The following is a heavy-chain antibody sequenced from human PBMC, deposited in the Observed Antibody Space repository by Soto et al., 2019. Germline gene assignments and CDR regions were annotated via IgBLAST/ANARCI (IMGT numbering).Heavy chain of an antibody. CDR2: IYYSGST. J-gene: IGHJ4*02. V-gene: IGHV4-61*05. D-gene: IGHD5-18*01. Sequence: AEPRSLTCSVSGGSLDSKSYYWDWIRQPPGKGLEWIGYIYYSGSTNYIPSLKSRVTISVDTSKNQFSLKLSSVTAADTAVYYCASRYGSGFDYWGQGTLVTVSS. CDR3: ASRYGSGFDY. CDR1: GGSLDSKSYY.